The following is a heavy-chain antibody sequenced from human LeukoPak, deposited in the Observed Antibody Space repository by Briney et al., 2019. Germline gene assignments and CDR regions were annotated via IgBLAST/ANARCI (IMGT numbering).Heavy chain of an antibody. J-gene: IGHJ4*02. CDR1: GFTFSSYS. CDR2: ISSSSSYI. V-gene: IGHV3-21*01. CDR3: AGDSDDTFGGVIVIRDFDY. Sequence: GGSLRLSCAASGFTFSSYSMNWVRQAPGKGLEWVSSISSSSSYIYYADSVKGRFTISRDNAKNSLYLQMNSLRAEDTAVYYCAGDSDDTFGGVIVIRDFDYWGQGTLVTVSS. D-gene: IGHD3-16*02.